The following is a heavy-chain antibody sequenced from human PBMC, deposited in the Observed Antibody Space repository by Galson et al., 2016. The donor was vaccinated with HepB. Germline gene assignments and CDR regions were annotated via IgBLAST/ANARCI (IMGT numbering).Heavy chain of an antibody. CDR3: ARDRGGSAGAFNWFDP. CDR2: INGDGTIT. D-gene: IGHD3-10*01. J-gene: IGHJ5*02. V-gene: IGHV3-74*01. Sequence: SLRLSCAASGFTFSTNWMHWVRQAPGKGLVWVSRINGDGTITDYADSVKGRFTISRDNAENTLYLQMNSLRVEDTAVYYCARDRGGSAGAFNWFDPWGQGTLSPSPQ. CDR1: GFTFSTNW.